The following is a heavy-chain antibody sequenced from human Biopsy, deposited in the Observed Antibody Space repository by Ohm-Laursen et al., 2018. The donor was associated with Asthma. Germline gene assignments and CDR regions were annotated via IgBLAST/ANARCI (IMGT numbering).Heavy chain of an antibody. CDR3: ARTFHFWSPYHAEHYQL. CDR1: GFTFGDYC. CDR2: IKHDGSEK. Sequence: SLRLSCAASGFTFGDYCMSWVRQVPGQGLEWVANIKHDGSEKNHVDSLKSRFTIPRDNAKNLLFLQMNSLRAEDTAVYYCARTFHFWSPYHAEHYQLWGQGTLVTVSS. D-gene: IGHD3-3*01. J-gene: IGHJ1*01. V-gene: IGHV3-7*01.